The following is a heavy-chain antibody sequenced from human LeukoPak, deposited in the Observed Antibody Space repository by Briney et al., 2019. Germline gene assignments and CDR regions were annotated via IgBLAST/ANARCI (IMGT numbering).Heavy chain of an antibody. D-gene: IGHD4-17*01. V-gene: IGHV3-30*04. CDR1: GFTFSSYA. CDR2: ISYDGSNK. CDR3: ARSAYGDYVDLVY. Sequence: PGRSLRLSCAASGFTFSSYAMHWVRRAPGKGLEWVAVISYDGSNKYYADSVKGRFTISRYNSKNTLYLQMNSLRAEDTAVYYCARSAYGDYVDLVYWGQGTLVTVSS. J-gene: IGHJ4*02.